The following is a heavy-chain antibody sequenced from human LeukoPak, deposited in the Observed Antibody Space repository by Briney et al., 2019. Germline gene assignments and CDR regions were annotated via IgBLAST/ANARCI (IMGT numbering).Heavy chain of an antibody. V-gene: IGHV4-39*07. D-gene: IGHD6-13*01. J-gene: IGHJ6*02. CDR3: ARSYSSSWDRLHYYYYGMDV. Sequence: SETLSLTCTVSGGSISSSSYYWGWIRQPPGKGLEWIGSIYYSGSTYYNPSLKSRVAISVDTSKNQFSLKLSSVTAADTAVYYCARSYSSSWDRLHYYYYGMDVWGQGTTVTVSS. CDR2: IYYSGST. CDR1: GGSISSSSYY.